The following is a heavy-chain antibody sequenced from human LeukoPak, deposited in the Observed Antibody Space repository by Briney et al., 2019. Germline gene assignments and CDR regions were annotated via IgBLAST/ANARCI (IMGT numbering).Heavy chain of an antibody. V-gene: IGHV1-18*01. CDR1: GYTFTRYG. D-gene: IGHD3-22*01. J-gene: IGHJ4*02. CDR3: ATNYYDSSGYYSIDY. Sequence: ASVKVSCKASGYTFTRYGISWVRQAPGQGLEWMGWINTYNGNTDYAQKLQDRVTMTTDTSTSTAYMELRSLRSDDTALYYCATNYYDSSGYYSIDYWGQGTLVTVSS. CDR2: INTYNGNT.